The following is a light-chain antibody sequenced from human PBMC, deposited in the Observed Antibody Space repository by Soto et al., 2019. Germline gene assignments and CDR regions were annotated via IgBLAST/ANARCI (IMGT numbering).Light chain of an antibody. V-gene: IGLV3-21*02. CDR2: DDR. CDR3: QVWDTSGDHPV. Sequence: SYELTQPPSVSVAPGQTARLTCGGNNIGSKTVHWYQQRAGQAPVLVVYDDRDRPSGIPERFSGSNPGNTATLTISRVDAGDEADYYCQVWDTSGDHPVFGGGTKLTVL. J-gene: IGLJ3*02. CDR1: NIGSKT.